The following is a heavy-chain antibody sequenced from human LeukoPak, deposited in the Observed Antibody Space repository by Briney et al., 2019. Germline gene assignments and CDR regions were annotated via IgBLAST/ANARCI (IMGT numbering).Heavy chain of an antibody. D-gene: IGHD3-9*01. V-gene: IGHV1-2*02. CDR1: GYTFTGYY. J-gene: IGHJ5*02. CDR2: INPNSGGT. Sequence: ASVKVSCKASGYTFTGYYMHWVRQAPGQGLEWMGWINPNSGGTNYAQKFQGRVTMTRDTSISTDYMELSRLRSDDTAVYYCARDKYYDILTGLFDPWGQGTLVTVSS. CDR3: ARDKYYDILTGLFDP.